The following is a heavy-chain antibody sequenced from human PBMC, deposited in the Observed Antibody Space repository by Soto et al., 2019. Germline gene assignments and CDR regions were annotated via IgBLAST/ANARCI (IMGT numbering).Heavy chain of an antibody. CDR2: ISSIGST. Sequence: QVQLQESGPGLVKPSQTLSLTCTVSGGSISSGDYFWSWIRQSPGKGLELIGYISSIGSTYYNPSLKSRVSVSRDTSKNQFSLKLSSVTTTDTAVYYWASGLVIRTYYYHVMDVWSQGTTVTVSS. D-gene: IGHD3-9*01. CDR3: ASGLVIRTYYYHVMDV. J-gene: IGHJ6*02. V-gene: IGHV4-30-4*01. CDR1: GGSISSGDYF.